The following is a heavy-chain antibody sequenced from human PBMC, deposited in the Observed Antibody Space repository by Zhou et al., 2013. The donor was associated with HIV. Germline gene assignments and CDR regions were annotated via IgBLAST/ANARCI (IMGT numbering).Heavy chain of an antibody. J-gene: IGHJ6*03. D-gene: IGHD7-27*01. CDR1: GGTFSSYA. CDR2: IIPIFGTA. Sequence: QVQLVQSGAEVKKPGSSVKVSCKASGGTFSSYAISWVRQAPGQGLEWMGGIIPIFGTANYAQKFQGRVTITTDESTSTAYMELSSLRSEDTAVYYCARATGDPGYYYYMDVWGQRGPRVTVSS. CDR3: ARATGDPGYYYYMDV. V-gene: IGHV1-69*05.